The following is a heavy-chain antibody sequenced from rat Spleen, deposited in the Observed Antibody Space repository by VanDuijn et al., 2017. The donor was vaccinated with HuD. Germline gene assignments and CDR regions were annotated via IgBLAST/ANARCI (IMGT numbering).Heavy chain of an antibody. V-gene: IGHV5-31*01. J-gene: IGHJ1*01. Sequence: EVQLVETGGGLVQPGRSLRLSCVASGITFNNYWMTWIRQAPGKGLEWVASISTGGDNTYYRDSVKGRFTISRDNAKSTLYLQMDSLRSEDTATYYCARRATIITTVAYWYFDFWGPGTMVTVSS. CDR1: GITFNNYW. CDR2: ISTGGDNT. D-gene: IGHD1-1*01. CDR3: ARRATIITTVAYWYFDF.